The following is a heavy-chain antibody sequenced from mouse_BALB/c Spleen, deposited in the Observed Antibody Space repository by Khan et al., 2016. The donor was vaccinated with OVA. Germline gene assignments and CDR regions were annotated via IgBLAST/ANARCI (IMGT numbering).Heavy chain of an antibody. D-gene: IGHD4-1*01. CDR3: ASHLTGSFAF. Sequence: EVQLQESGADLVKPGGSLNLSCAASGFSLTSYGMPWVRQTPDKRLEWVAPIRSDGGYTYYHASVKGRFTFSRDNFKNTLYLQMSSLKSEDTAMYYCASHLTGSFAFWGQGTLVTVSA. J-gene: IGHJ3*01. V-gene: IGHV5-6*01. CDR1: GFSLTSYG. CDR2: IRSDGGYT.